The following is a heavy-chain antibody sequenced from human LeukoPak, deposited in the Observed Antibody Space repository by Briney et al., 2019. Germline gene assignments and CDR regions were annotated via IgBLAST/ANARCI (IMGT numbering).Heavy chain of an antibody. V-gene: IGHV3-48*01. J-gene: IGHJ6*03. CDR1: GFIFSKYA. Sequence: GGTLRLSHAASGFIFSKYAMKGVRQAPGKGLEGVSYISSSSGQIEYTEPVRRRFTIYRTNGKNRIYVQQSMLICEDRPVYHCARDPSLGGRYYYYMDVWGKGTTVTVSS. CDR2: ISSSSGQI. D-gene: IGHD3-10*01. CDR3: ARDPSLGGRYYYYMDV.